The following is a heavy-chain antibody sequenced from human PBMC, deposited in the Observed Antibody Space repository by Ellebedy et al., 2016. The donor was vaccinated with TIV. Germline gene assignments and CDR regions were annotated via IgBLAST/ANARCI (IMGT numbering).Heavy chain of an antibody. D-gene: IGHD3-22*01. Sequence: MPSETLSLTCTVSGGSISSGGYYWSWIRQHPGKGLEWIGYIYYSGFTYYNPSLKSRVTISVDTSKNQFSLKLSSVTAADTAVYYCARDVIVVGTVGFDNWGQGTLVTVSS. CDR3: ARDVIVVGTVGFDN. V-gene: IGHV4-31*03. J-gene: IGHJ4*02. CDR2: IYYSGFT. CDR1: GGSISSGGYY.